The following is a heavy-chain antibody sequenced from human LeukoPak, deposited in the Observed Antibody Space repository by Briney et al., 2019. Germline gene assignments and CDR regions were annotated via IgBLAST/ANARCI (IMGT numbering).Heavy chain of an antibody. CDR2: IYYSGST. J-gene: IGHJ4*02. Sequence: SETLSLTCTVSGRSISSSSYYWGWIRQPPGKGLEWIGSIYYSGSTYYNPSLKSRVTISVDTSKNQFSLKLSSVTAADTAVYYCARDGIWGQGTLVTVSS. CDR3: ARDGI. V-gene: IGHV4-39*07. D-gene: IGHD1-14*01. CDR1: GRSISSSSYY.